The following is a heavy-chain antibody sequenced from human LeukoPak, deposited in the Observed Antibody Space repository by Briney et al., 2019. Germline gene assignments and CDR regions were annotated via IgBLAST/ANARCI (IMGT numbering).Heavy chain of an antibody. CDR2: INPNSGGT. CDR3: AREPPQWWYDSSGTDSY. Sequence: ASVKVSCNASGYTFTGYYMHWVRQAPGQGLEWMGSINPNSGGTNYAQKFQGRVTMTRDTSISTAYMELSRLRSDDTAVYYCAREPPQWWYDSSGTDSYWGQGTLVTVSS. V-gene: IGHV1-2*02. D-gene: IGHD3-22*01. CDR1: GYTFTGYY. J-gene: IGHJ4*02.